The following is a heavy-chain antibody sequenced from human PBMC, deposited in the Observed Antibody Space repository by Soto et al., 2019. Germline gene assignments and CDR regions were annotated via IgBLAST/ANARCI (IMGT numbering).Heavy chain of an antibody. J-gene: IGHJ6*02. Sequence: PGGSLRLSCAASGFTFSSYAMHWVRQAPGKGLEWVAVISYDGSNKYYADSVKGRFTISRDNSKNTLYLQMNSLRAEGTAVYYCARVPAAYGMDVWGQGTTVTVSS. CDR3: ARVPAAYGMDV. V-gene: IGHV3-30-3*01. CDR1: GFTFSSYA. D-gene: IGHD2-2*01. CDR2: ISYDGSNK.